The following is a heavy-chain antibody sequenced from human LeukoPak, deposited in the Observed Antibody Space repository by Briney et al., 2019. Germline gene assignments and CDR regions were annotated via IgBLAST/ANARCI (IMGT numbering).Heavy chain of an antibody. CDR2: ISAYNGNT. J-gene: IGHJ5*02. Sequence: AASVKVSCKASGYTFTSYGISWVRQAPGQGLEWMGWISAYNGNTNYAQKLQGRVTMTTDTSTSTAYMELRSLRSDDTAVYYCAIENYYDSSGYHRWGQGTLVTVSS. CDR3: AIENYYDSSGYHR. D-gene: IGHD3-22*01. CDR1: GYTFTSYG. V-gene: IGHV1-18*01.